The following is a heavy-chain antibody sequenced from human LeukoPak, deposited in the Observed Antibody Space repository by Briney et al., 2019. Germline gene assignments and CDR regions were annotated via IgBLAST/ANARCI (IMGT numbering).Heavy chain of an antibody. CDR1: GFTFSSYA. CDR3: AKAYGYSNRGIDY. CDR2: ISAGGGST. D-gene: IGHD6-13*01. J-gene: IGHJ4*02. V-gene: IGHV3-23*01. Sequence: GGSLRLSCAASGFTFSSYAMSWDRQAPGKGLEWVSGISAGGGSTYYADSVKGRFTISRDDSKNTLYLQMNSLRVDDTAVYYCAKAYGYSNRGIDYWGQGTLVTVSS.